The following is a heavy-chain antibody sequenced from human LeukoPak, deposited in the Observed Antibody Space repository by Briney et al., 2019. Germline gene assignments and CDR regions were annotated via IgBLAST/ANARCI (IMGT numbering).Heavy chain of an antibody. J-gene: IGHJ4*02. Sequence: ASVKVSCKASGYTFTSYYMHWVRQAPGQGLEWMGIINPSGGSTSYAQKFQGRVTMTRDMSTSTVYMELSSLRSEDTAVYYCARDSRVVGATDYWGQGTLVTVSS. CDR1: GYTFTSYY. CDR3: ARDSRVVGATDY. D-gene: IGHD1-26*01. V-gene: IGHV1-46*01. CDR2: INPSGGST.